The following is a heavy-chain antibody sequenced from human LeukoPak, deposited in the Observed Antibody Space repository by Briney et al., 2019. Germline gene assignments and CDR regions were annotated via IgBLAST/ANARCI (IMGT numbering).Heavy chain of an antibody. CDR2: ISYDGSNK. J-gene: IGHJ6*03. Sequence: GGSLRLSCAASGFTFSSYAMHWVRQAPGKGLEWVAVISYDGSNKYYADSVKGRFTISRDNSKNTLYLQMNSLRAEDTAVYYCARDYGSWYSFSYYYYMDVWGKGTTVTVSS. D-gene: IGHD6-13*01. V-gene: IGHV3-30*01. CDR1: GFTFSSYA. CDR3: ARDYGSWYSFSYYYYMDV.